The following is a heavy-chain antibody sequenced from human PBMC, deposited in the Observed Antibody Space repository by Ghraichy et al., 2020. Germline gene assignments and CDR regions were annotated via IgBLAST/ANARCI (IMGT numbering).Heavy chain of an antibody. D-gene: IGHD2-15*01. CDR3: AREGGYCSGGSCYSFNKVSYYYGMDV. CDR1: GGTFSSYA. V-gene: IGHV1-69*13. J-gene: IGHJ6*02. CDR2: IIPIFGTA. Sequence: SVKVSCKASGGTFSSYAISWVRQAPGQGLEWMGGIIPIFGTANYAQKFQGRVTITADESTSTAYMELSSLRSEDTAVYYCAREGGYCSGGSCYSFNKVSYYYGMDVWGQGTTVTVSS.